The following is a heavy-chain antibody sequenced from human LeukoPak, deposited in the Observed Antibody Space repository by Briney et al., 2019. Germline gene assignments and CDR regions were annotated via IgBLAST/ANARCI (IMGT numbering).Heavy chain of an antibody. CDR1: GYTFTGYY. Sequence: ASVKVSCKASGYTFTGYYMHWVRQAPGQGLEWMGWINPNSGGTNYAQKFQGWVTMTRDTSISTAYMELSRLRSDDTAVYYCARIASPSLIWYYFDYRGQGTLVTVSS. V-gene: IGHV1-2*04. CDR3: ARIASPSLIWYYFDY. CDR2: INPNSGGT. J-gene: IGHJ4*02. D-gene: IGHD3-16*01.